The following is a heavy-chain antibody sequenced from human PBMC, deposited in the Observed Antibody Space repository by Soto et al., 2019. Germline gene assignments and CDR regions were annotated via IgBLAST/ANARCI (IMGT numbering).Heavy chain of an antibody. CDR2: ISAYNGNT. CDR3: ARVSYYDILTGPYYFDY. V-gene: IGHV1-18*01. D-gene: IGHD3-9*01. J-gene: IGHJ4*02. CDR1: GYTFTSYG. Sequence: ASVKVSCKASGYTFTSYGISWVRQAPGQGLEWMGWISAYNGNTNYAQKLQGRVTMTTDTSTSTAYMELRSLRSDDTAVYYCARVSYYDILTGPYYFDYWGQGTLVTVSS.